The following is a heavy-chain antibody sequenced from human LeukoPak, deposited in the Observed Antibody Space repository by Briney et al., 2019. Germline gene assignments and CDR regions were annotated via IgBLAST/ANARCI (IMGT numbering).Heavy chain of an antibody. CDR3: AREARSGYYDSSGTYVY. CDR1: GGSISSSNW. J-gene: IGHJ4*02. CDR2: IYHSGST. Sequence: SGTLSLTCAVSGGSISSSNWWSWVRQPPGKRLEWIGEIYHSGSTNYNPSLKSRVTISVDKSKNQFPLKLSSVTAADTAVYYCAREARSGYYDSSGTYVYWGQGTLVTVSS. D-gene: IGHD3-22*01. V-gene: IGHV4-4*02.